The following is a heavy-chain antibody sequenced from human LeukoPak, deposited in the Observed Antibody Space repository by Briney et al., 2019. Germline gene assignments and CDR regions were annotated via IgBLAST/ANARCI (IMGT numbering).Heavy chain of an antibody. CDR3: ARDWDYYDSSGYHRHSNFDY. J-gene: IGHJ4*02. CDR2: ISSSGSTI. V-gene: IGHV3-48*03. CDR1: GFTFSSYE. D-gene: IGHD3-22*01. Sequence: GGSLRLSCAASGFTFSSYEMNWVRQAPGKGLEWVSYISSSGSTIYYADSVKGRFTISRDNAKNSLYLQMNSLRAEDTAVYYCARDWDYYDSSGYHRHSNFDYWGQGTLVTVSS.